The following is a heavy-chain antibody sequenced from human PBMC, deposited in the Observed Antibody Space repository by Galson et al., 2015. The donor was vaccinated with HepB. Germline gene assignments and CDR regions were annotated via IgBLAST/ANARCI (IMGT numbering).Heavy chain of an antibody. D-gene: IGHD1-1*01. CDR2: IKPNSGGT. V-gene: IGHV1-2*02. J-gene: IGHJ3*02. CDR3: AIPGGDNWNGHDAFDI. Sequence: SVKVSCKASGYTFTGYYMHWVRQAPGQGLEWMGWIKPNSGGTNYAQKFQGRVTMTRDTSISTAYMELSRLRSDDTAVYYCAIPGGDNWNGHDAFDIWGQGTMVTVSS. CDR1: GYTFTGYY.